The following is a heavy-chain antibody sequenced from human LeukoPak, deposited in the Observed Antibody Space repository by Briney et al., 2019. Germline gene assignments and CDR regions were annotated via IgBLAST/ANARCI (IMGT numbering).Heavy chain of an antibody. D-gene: IGHD1-26*01. Sequence: GGSLRLSCAASGFTFSTYDMNWVRQAPGKGLEWVANIKQDGSEKYYVDSVKGRFTISRDNAKNSLYLQMNSLRAEDTAVYYCARDVFRSYWFDPWGQGTLVTVSS. J-gene: IGHJ5*02. CDR1: GFTFSTYD. CDR3: ARDVFRSYWFDP. V-gene: IGHV3-7*01. CDR2: IKQDGSEK.